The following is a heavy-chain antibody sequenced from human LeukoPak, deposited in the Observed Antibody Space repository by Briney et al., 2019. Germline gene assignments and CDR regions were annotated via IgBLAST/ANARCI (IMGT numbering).Heavy chain of an antibody. CDR2: ISYDGSNK. CDR3: ARDRVSDFWSGYYKDYYGMDV. V-gene: IGHV3-30-3*01. D-gene: IGHD3-3*01. J-gene: IGHJ6*02. Sequence: GGSLRLSCAASEFTFSSYAMHWVRQAPGKGLEWVAVISYDGSNKYYADSVKGRFTISRDNSKNTLYLQMNSLRAEDTAAYYCARDRVSDFWSGYYKDYYGMDVWGQGTTVTVSS. CDR1: EFTFSSYA.